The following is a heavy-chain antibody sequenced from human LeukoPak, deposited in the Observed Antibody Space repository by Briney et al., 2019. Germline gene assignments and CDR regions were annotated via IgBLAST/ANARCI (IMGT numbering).Heavy chain of an antibody. CDR2: IYYSGST. CDR1: GGSISSSNYY. D-gene: IGHD6-19*01. J-gene: IGHJ4*02. Sequence: SETLSLTCTVSGGSISSSNYYWGWIRQPPGKGLEWIGSIYYSGSTYYTPSLKSRVTISVDTSKNQFSLKLSSVTAADTAVYYCARETSLAGFASGLGFNYWGQGILVTVSS. CDR3: ARETSLAGFASGLGFNY. V-gene: IGHV4-39*07.